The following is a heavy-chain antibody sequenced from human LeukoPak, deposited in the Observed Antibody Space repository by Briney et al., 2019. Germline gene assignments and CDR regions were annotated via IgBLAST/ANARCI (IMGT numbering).Heavy chain of an antibody. Sequence: PSQTLSLTCTVSGGSISGSYYWTWIRQPAGKGLEWIGRIYTSGSTNYNPSLTSQVTISLDPSKNQFSLKLSSVTAADTAVYYCAREKSYSSSFGYWGQGTLVTVSS. D-gene: IGHD6-6*01. V-gene: IGHV4-61*02. CDR2: IYTSGST. CDR1: GGSISGSYY. J-gene: IGHJ4*02. CDR3: AREKSYSSSFGY.